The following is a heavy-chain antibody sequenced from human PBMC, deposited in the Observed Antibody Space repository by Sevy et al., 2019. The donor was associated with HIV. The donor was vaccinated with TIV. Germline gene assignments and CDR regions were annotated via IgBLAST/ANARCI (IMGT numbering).Heavy chain of an antibody. Sequence: SETLSLTCTVSGGSVSSDNYYWSWIRQPPGKGLEWIGNIYYSGSTNYHPSLKSRVTISVDTSKNQFSLKLSSVTAADTAVYYCARDHSRSYYDSWFDPWGQGTLVTVSS. CDR1: GGSVSSDNYY. CDR2: IYYSGST. CDR3: ARDHSRSYYDSWFDP. J-gene: IGHJ5*02. V-gene: IGHV4-61*01. D-gene: IGHD1-26*01.